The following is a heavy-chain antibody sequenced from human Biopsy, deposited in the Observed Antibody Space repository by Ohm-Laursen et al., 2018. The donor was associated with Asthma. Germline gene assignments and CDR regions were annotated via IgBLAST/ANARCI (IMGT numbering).Heavy chain of an antibody. CDR1: RFTYE. CDR3: AREGVAGTHIED. Sequence: SLRLPCSASRFTYEMHWVRQAPGKGLEWVAVISYDGSSIYYADSAKGRFTISRDNSKNTLSLQMNSLTAEDTAVYYCAREGVAGTHIEDWGQGTLVTVSS. V-gene: IGHV3-30-3*01. CDR2: ISYDGSSI. D-gene: IGHD6-19*01. J-gene: IGHJ4*02.